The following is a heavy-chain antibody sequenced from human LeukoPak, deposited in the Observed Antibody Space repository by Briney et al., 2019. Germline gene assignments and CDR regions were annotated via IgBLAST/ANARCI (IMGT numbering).Heavy chain of an antibody. V-gene: IGHV3-23*01. Sequence: GGSLRLSCAASGFTFRAHGMNWVRQAPGKGLEWVAGISPSGDITYYSYSVMGRFTISRDNPTSTLYLQMNSLRAEDTAVYYCAKVRMITMIAYDAFDIWGQGTMVTVSS. D-gene: IGHD3-22*01. CDR1: GFTFRAHG. CDR2: ISPSGDIT. CDR3: AKVRMITMIAYDAFDI. J-gene: IGHJ3*02.